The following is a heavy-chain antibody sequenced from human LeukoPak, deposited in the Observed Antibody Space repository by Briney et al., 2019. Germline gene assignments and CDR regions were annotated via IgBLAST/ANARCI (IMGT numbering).Heavy chain of an antibody. J-gene: IGHJ4*02. V-gene: IGHV3-7*01. D-gene: IGHD2-2*03. CDR1: GFTFSSYW. CDR3: ARDYGYCSSTSCYNRFDY. Sequence: GXXRLXCAASGFTFSSYWMSWVRQAPGKXREWVANIKQDGSEKYYVDSVKGRFTISRDNAKNSLYLQMNSLRAEDTAVYYCARDYGYCSSTSCYNRFDYWGQGTLVTVSS. CDR2: IKQDGSEK.